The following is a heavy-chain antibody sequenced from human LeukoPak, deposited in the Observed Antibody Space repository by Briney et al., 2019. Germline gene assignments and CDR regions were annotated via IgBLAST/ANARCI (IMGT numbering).Heavy chain of an antibody. Sequence: PSETLSLTCTVSGGSISSGSYYWGWIRQPPGKGLEWIGSIYYSGSTYYNPSLKSRVTISVDTSKNQFSLKLSSVTAADTAVYYCARDHYGDMNPPFDYWGQGTLVTVSS. D-gene: IGHD4-17*01. CDR2: IYYSGST. V-gene: IGHV4-39*07. CDR3: ARDHYGDMNPPFDY. J-gene: IGHJ4*02. CDR1: GGSISSGSYY.